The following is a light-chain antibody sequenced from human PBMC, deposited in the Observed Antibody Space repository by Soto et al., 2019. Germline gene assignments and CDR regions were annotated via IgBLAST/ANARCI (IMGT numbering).Light chain of an antibody. Sequence: EIVMTQSPATLSVSPGERATLSCRASQSVSSDLAWYHQKPGQAPRLLIYGASTRATGIPARFSGSGSGTEFTLTINSLQSEDSAIYYCQQYNNWPSWTFGQGTKVDIK. V-gene: IGKV3-15*01. J-gene: IGKJ1*01. CDR1: QSVSSD. CDR3: QQYNNWPSWT. CDR2: GAS.